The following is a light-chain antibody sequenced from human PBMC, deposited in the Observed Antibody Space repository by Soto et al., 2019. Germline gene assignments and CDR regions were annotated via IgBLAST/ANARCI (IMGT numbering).Light chain of an antibody. CDR2: DAS. J-gene: IGKJ1*01. CDR1: QSIGTW. CDR3: QQYSDSSGA. V-gene: IGKV1-5*01. Sequence: DIQVTQSPSTLSASVGDRVTITCGASQSIGTWLASYQQKPGKAPKLLIFDASTLESGVPSRFSGSGSGTDFTLTISSLQPDDFATYYGQQYSDSSGAFGQGTRVEIK.